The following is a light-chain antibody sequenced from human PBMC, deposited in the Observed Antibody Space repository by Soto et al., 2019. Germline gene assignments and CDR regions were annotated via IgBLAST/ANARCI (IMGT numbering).Light chain of an antibody. CDR3: QQYHIWPSWT. CDR1: QSVSID. CDR2: GAF. J-gene: IGKJ1*01. Sequence: TPSPSSLSASTGHLVAITCRASQSVSIDLAWYQQTPGQAPRLLIYGAFTRATGIPARFSGTGSGTEFTLTISSLQSEDFAVYFCQQYHIWPSWTFGQGTKVDNK. V-gene: IGKV3-15*01.